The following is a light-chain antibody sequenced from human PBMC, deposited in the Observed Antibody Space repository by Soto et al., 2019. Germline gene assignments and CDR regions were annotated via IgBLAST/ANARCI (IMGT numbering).Light chain of an antibody. CDR3: QQYESYSWT. J-gene: IGKJ1*01. CDR2: DAS. CDR1: AIISGW. V-gene: IGKV1-5*01. Sequence: DIQMTQSPSTLSASVGDRVTITCRASAIISGWLAWYQQKPGKAPNLLIYDASTLESGVPSRFSGSGSGTEFTLTISSLQPDDFATYYCQQYESYSWTFGQGTKVEIK.